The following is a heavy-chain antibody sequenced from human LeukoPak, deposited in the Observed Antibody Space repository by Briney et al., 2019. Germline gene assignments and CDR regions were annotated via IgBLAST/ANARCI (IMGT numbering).Heavy chain of an antibody. CDR1: DGSISSSTYY. V-gene: IGHV4-39*07. J-gene: IGHJ5*02. Sequence: SETLSLTCTVSDGSISSSTYYWAWIRQPPGKGLEWIGSIYYGVTTYYNPSLKSRVTISVDTSKNQFSLKLSSVTAADTAVYYCARGSKNWFDPWGQGTLVTVSS. D-gene: IGHD5/OR15-5a*01. CDR2: IYYGVTT. CDR3: ARGSKNWFDP.